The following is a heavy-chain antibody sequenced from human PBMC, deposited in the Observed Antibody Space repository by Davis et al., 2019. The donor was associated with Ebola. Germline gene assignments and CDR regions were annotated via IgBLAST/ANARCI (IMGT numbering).Heavy chain of an antibody. CDR3: ASQEYYYYGMDV. J-gene: IGHJ6*02. V-gene: IGHV5-10-1*01. CDR1: GYSSTSYC. Sequence: GESLKISCTGSGYSSTSYCISWVRQTPGKGLERMGRIDPSDSYNNYSQPFQGHVTITADKSIRTAYLQWSSLKASDTVMYYCASQEYYYYGMDVWGQGTTVTVSS. CDR2: IDPSDSYN.